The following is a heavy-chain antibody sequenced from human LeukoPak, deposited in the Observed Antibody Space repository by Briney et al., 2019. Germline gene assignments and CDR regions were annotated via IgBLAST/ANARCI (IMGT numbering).Heavy chain of an antibody. V-gene: IGHV3-21*01. CDR3: ARDRGSREPS. CDR1: GFTFSSYS. D-gene: IGHD6-13*01. CDR2: ISSSSSYI. J-gene: IGHJ5*02. Sequence: PGGSLRLTCAASGFTFSSYSMTWVRQAPGKGLEWVSSISSSSSYIYYADSVKGRFTISRDSAKNSLYLLMNSLRAEDTAVYYCARDRGSREPSWGQGTLVTVSS.